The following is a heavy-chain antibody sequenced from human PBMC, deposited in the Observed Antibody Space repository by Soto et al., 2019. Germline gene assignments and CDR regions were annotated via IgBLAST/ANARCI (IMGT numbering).Heavy chain of an antibody. CDR1: GFTFSSYA. D-gene: IGHD2-2*01. CDR2: ISGSGGST. Sequence: GGSLRLSCAASGFTFSSYAMSWVRQAPGKGLEWVSAISGSGGSTYYADSVKGRFTISRDNSNNTLYLQMNSLRAEDTAVYYCANDVRRGYCSSTSCYDAFDIWGQGTMVTVSS. CDR3: ANDVRRGYCSSTSCYDAFDI. J-gene: IGHJ3*02. V-gene: IGHV3-23*01.